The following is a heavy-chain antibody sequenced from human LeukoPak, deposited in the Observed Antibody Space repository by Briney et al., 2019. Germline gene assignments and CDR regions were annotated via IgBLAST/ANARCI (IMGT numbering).Heavy chain of an antibody. Sequence: SVKVSCKASGGTFSSYAISWVRQAPGQRLEWMGGIIPIFGTANYAQKFQGRVTITTDESTSTAYMELSSLRSEDTALYYCARTRTWGPFDYWGQGTLVTVSS. CDR1: GGTFSSYA. CDR3: ARTRTWGPFDY. J-gene: IGHJ4*02. V-gene: IGHV1-69*05. D-gene: IGHD7-27*01. CDR2: IIPIFGTA.